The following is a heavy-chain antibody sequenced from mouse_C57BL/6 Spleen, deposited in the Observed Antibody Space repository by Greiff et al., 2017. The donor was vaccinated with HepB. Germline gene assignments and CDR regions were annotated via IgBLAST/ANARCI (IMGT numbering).Heavy chain of an antibody. CDR1: GYSITSGYS. Sequence: EVQLQESGPGLVKPSQSLSLTCSVPGYSITSGYSWNWIRQFPGNKLEWMGYISYDGSNNYNPSLKNRISITRDTSKNQFFLKLNSVTTEDTATYYWARDQGVTYAMDDWGQGTSVTVSS. V-gene: IGHV3-6*01. J-gene: IGHJ4*01. CDR3: ARDQGVTYAMDD. D-gene: IGHD2-2*01. CDR2: ISYDGSN.